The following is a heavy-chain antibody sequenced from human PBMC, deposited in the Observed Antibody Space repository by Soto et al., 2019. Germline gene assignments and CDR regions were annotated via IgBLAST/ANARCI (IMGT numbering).Heavy chain of an antibody. CDR3: AKAAQTRYNWNDLGNWFDP. CDR1: GGTFSRYA. CDR2: IVPIFGVA. J-gene: IGHJ5*02. Sequence: QVQLVQSGAEVKKPGSSVKVSCKESGGTFSRYAIAWVRQAPGQGLEWMGGIVPIFGVANYAHKFQGRVAITADEATNTAYMELSSLRSDDTAVYYCAKAAQTRYNWNDLGNWFDPWGQGTLVTVSS. V-gene: IGHV1-69*01. D-gene: IGHD1-1*01.